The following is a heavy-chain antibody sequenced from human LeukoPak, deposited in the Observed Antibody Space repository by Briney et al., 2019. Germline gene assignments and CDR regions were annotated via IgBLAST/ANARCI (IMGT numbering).Heavy chain of an antibody. Sequence: SETLSLTCAVYGGSFSGYYWSWIRQPPGKGLEWIGEINHSGSTNYNPSLKSRVTISVDTSKNQFSLKLSSVTAADTAVYYCARGGGSARSYYYYMDVWGKGTTVTVSS. D-gene: IGHD2-15*01. CDR1: GGSFSGYY. J-gene: IGHJ6*03. CDR2: INHSGST. CDR3: ARGGGSARSYYYYMDV. V-gene: IGHV4-34*01.